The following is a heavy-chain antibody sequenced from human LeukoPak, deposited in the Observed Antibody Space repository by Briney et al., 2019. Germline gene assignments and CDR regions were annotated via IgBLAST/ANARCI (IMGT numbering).Heavy chain of an antibody. CDR1: GFTFSAYV. CDR3: VRVGGYTGGWTYGAGDY. D-gene: IGHD2-8*02. CDR2: ISNDGNEK. V-gene: IGHV3-30*04. J-gene: IGHJ4*01. Sequence: PGRSLRLSCAASGFTFSAYVMHWVRQAPGKGLECVAVISNDGNEKYYADSVKGRFSISRDNSKNTLYLQMNSLRTEDTAVYYCVRVGGYTGGWTYGAGDYWGQGNLVTVSS.